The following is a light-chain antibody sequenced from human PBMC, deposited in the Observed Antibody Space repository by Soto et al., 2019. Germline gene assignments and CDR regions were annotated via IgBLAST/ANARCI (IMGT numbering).Light chain of an antibody. V-gene: IGLV9-49*01. CDR1: SGYSNYK. Sequence: QAVVTQPPSASASLGASVTLTCTLSSGYSNYKVDWYQQRPGRGPRFVMRVGTGGIVGSKGDGIPDRFSVLGSGLNRYLTIKNIQEEDESDYHCGADHGSWSNFVWVFGGGTKLTVL. CDR3: GADHGSWSNFVWV. CDR2: VGTGGIVG. J-gene: IGLJ3*02.